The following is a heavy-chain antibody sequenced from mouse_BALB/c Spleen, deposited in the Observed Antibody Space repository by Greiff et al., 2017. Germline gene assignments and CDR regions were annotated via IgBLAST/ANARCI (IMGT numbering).Heavy chain of an antibody. D-gene: IGHD1-2*01. V-gene: IGHV3-2*02. Sequence: VQLKESGPGLVKPSQSLSLTCTVTGYSITSDYAWTWIRQFPGNKLEWMGYISYSGSTSYNPSLKSRISITRDTSKNQFFLQLNSVTTEDTATYYCARTTTAYYYAMDYWGQGTSGTVSS. J-gene: IGHJ4*01. CDR2: ISYSGST. CDR1: GYSITSDYA. CDR3: ARTTTAYYYAMDY.